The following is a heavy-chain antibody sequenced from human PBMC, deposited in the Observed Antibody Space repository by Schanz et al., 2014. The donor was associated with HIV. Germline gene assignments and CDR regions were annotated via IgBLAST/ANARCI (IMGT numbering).Heavy chain of an antibody. Sequence: EVQLLESGGGLGQPGGSLRLSCAASGFTFSSYAMSWVRQAPGKGLEWVSGISVSGDTYYADSVKGRFTISRDNSKNTLYLQMNNLRGDDSAVYYCARGDHFGTPQLGFYGLDVWGQGTTVTVSS. D-gene: IGHD2-2*01. CDR2: ISVSGDT. J-gene: IGHJ6*02. CDR3: ARGDHFGTPQLGFYGLDV. CDR1: GFTFSSYA. V-gene: IGHV3-23*01.